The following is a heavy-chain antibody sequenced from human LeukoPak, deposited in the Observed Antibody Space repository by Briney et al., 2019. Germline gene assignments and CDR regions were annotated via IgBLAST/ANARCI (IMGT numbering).Heavy chain of an antibody. CDR3: AKSSYYDSSGYYRKYYFDY. CDR1: GFSFSTYA. CDR2: ITGSGGST. V-gene: IGHV3-23*01. Sequence: GGSLRLSSAASGFSFSTYAMSWVRQAPGKGLEWVSSITGSGGSTYYADSVKGRVTVSRDNSKSTLYLQMNSLRAEDMAVYYCAKSSYYDSSGYYRKYYFDYWGQGTLVTVSS. J-gene: IGHJ4*02. D-gene: IGHD3-22*01.